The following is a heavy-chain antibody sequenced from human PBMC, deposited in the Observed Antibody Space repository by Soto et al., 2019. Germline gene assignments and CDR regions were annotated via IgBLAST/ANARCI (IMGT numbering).Heavy chain of an antibody. CDR3: ARQALRITREALKCFDP. CDR1: GYTFSTYG. V-gene: IGHV1-18*01. CDR2: ISAYNGDT. Sequence: ASVKVTCKASGYTFSTYGINWVRQAPGQGLEWMGWISAYNGDTDYAQNFQGRVTMTTDTSTSTAYMEPRSLRSDDTAVYYCARQALRITREALKCFDPRGQGTLVPVSP. J-gene: IGHJ5*02. D-gene: IGHD1-26*01.